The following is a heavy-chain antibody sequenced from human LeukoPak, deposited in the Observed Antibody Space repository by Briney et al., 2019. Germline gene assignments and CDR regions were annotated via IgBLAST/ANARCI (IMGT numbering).Heavy chain of an antibody. CDR1: GFTFSSYA. V-gene: IGHV3-30-3*01. J-gene: IGHJ4*02. CDR2: ISYDGSNK. CDR3: ARERTSGWIDY. Sequence: GGSLRLSRAASGFTFSSYAMHWVRQAPGKGLEWVAVISYDGSNKYYADSVKGRFTISRDNSKNTLYLQMNSLRAEDTAVYYCARERTSGWIDYWGQGTLVTVSS. D-gene: IGHD6-19*01.